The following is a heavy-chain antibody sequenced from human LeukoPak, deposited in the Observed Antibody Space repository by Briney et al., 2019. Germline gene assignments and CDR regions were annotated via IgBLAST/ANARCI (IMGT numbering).Heavy chain of an antibody. V-gene: IGHV1-2*02. Sequence: ASVKVSCKSSGYCFTGDYIQWIRQAPGQGLEWMGWINPDTGNINYAQQFQGRVTLTRDTSITTVYMELSSLTSDDTAIYFCARRTPQYCTSSACYADHWGQGTLITVSS. CDR1: GYCFTGDY. J-gene: IGHJ4*02. CDR3: ARRTPQYCTSSACYADH. D-gene: IGHD2-8*01. CDR2: INPDTGNI.